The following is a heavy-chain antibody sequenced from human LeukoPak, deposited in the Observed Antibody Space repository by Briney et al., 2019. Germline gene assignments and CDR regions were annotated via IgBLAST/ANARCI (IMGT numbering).Heavy chain of an antibody. V-gene: IGHV4-59*01. J-gene: IGHJ5*02. CDR1: GGSISSYY. D-gene: IGHD2-2*01. CDR2: IYYSGST. CDR3: AVGYCSSTSCYAAGWFDP. Sequence: SETLSLTCTVSGGSISSYYWSWIRQPPGKGLEWIGYIYYSGSTNYNPSLKSRVTISVDTSKNQFSLKLSSVTAADTAVYYCAVGYCSSTSCYAAGWFDPWGQGTLVTASS.